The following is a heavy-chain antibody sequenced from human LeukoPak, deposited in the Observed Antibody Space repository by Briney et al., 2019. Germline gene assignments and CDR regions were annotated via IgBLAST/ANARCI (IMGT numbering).Heavy chain of an antibody. D-gene: IGHD4-11*01. J-gene: IGHJ4*02. Sequence: PGGSLRLSCAASGFSFSDFGMHWIRQAPGKGLEWVTLIRSDGSSTYYADSVKGRFTISRDTSKNTLYLQMNSLRVEDTAVYYCAKDRDDYGNDCWGQGILVTVS. CDR2: IRSDGSST. V-gene: IGHV3-30*02. CDR1: GFSFSDFG. CDR3: AKDRDDYGNDC.